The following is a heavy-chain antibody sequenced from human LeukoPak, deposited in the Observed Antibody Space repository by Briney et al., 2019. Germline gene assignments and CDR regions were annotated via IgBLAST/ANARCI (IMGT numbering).Heavy chain of an antibody. CDR3: ARGPTAAAGLPNYYYYGMDV. V-gene: IGHV4-59*01. J-gene: IGHJ6*02. CDR2: IYYSGST. CDR1: GGSISSYY. Sequence: SETLSLTCTVSGGSISSYYWSWLRQPPGKGLEWIGYIYYSGSTNYNPSLKSRVTISVDTSKNQFSLKLSSVTAADTAVYYCARGPTAAAGLPNYYYYGMDVWGQGTTVTVSS. D-gene: IGHD6-13*01.